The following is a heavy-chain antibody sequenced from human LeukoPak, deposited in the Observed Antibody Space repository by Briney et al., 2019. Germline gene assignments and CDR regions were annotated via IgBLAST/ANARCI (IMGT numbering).Heavy chain of an antibody. D-gene: IGHD6-6*01. J-gene: IGHJ4*02. Sequence: NPSETLSLTCTVSGGSISSYYWSWIRQPPGKGLEWIGYIYYSGSTNYNPSLKSRVTISVDTSKNQFSLKLSSVTAADTAVYYCARSYSSSNYFDYWGQGTLVTVSS. CDR2: IYYSGST. V-gene: IGHV4-59*01. CDR1: GGSISSYY. CDR3: ARSYSSSNYFDY.